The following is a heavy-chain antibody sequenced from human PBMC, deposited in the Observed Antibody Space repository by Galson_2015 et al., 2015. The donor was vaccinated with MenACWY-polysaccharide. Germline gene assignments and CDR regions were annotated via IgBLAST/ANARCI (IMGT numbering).Heavy chain of an antibody. J-gene: IGHJ5*02. D-gene: IGHD3-3*01. CDR2: IKQDGCEK. CDR3: ARGRITIGP. CDR1: GFTFSGYW. V-gene: IGHV3-7*01. Sequence: SLRLSCAASGFTFSGYWMTWVRQAPGKGLEWVANIKQDGCEKNYVDSVEGRFTISRDNAKNSLYLQMNSLRAEDTAVYYCARGRITIGPWGQGTLVTVSS.